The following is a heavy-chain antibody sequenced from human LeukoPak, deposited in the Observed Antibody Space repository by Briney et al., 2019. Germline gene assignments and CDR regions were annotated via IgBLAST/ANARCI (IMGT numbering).Heavy chain of an antibody. D-gene: IGHD1-26*01. CDR1: GFTFSSYG. CDR3: AKNPKRGSYFFDY. Sequence: GSLRLSCAASGFTFSSYGMHWVRQAPGKGLEWVAVISYDGSNKYYADSVKGRFTISRDNSKNTLYLQMNSLRAEDTAVYYCAKNPKRGSYFFDYWGQGTLVTVSS. CDR2: ISYDGSNK. J-gene: IGHJ4*02. V-gene: IGHV3-30*18.